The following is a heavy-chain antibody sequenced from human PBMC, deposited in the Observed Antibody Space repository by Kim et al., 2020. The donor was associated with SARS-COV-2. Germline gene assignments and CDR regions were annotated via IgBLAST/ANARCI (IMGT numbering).Heavy chain of an antibody. J-gene: IGHJ6*02. CDR2: IWYDGSNK. D-gene: IGHD2-2*02. CDR3: ARLGYCSSTSCYTGLPSMLAYYYYGMDV. Sequence: GGSLRLSCAASGFTFSSYGMHWVRQAPGKGLEWVAVIWYDGSNKYYADSVKGRFTISRDNSKNTLYLQMNSLRAEDTAVYYCARLGYCSSTSCYTGLPSMLAYYYYGMDVWGQGTTVTVSS. V-gene: IGHV3-33*01. CDR1: GFTFSSYG.